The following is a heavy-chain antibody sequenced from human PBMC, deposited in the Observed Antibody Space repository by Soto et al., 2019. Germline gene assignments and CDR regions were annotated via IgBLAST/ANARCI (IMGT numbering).Heavy chain of an antibody. J-gene: IGHJ5*02. Sequence: EVQLLESGGGLVQPGGSLRLSCAASEFTFSSNAMHWVRQAPGKGLEWVSGITGSGSTTFYADSVKGRFTISRDNPKNTLYLHMSSLRAEHTAIYYCAKDFTAYLSSWFHLWGQGTLVTVSS. CDR2: ITGSGSTT. V-gene: IGHV3-23*01. D-gene: IGHD6-13*01. CDR3: AKDFTAYLSSWFHL. CDR1: EFTFSSNA.